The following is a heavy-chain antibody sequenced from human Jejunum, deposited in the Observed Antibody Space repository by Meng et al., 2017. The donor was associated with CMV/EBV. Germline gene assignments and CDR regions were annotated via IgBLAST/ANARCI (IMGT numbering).Heavy chain of an antibody. CDR1: YTVTSYV. Sequence: YTVTSYVISWVRQAPGQGLEWMGWINAYNGNTNYAQKLEGRVTMTTATSTSTAYMELRSLRSDDTAVYYCARGRVSYSSSSSSAYWGQGTLVTVSS. J-gene: IGHJ4*02. CDR3: ARGRVSYSSSSSSAY. D-gene: IGHD6-6*01. CDR2: INAYNGNT. V-gene: IGHV1-18*01.